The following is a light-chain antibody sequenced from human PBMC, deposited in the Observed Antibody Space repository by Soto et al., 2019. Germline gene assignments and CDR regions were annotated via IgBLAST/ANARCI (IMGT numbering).Light chain of an antibody. CDR3: QVWDSTSDHWV. V-gene: IGLV3-21*02. CDR1: NIGSKS. CDR2: DDS. J-gene: IGLJ3*02. Sequence: SYELTQPPSVSVAPGQTARLTCGGNNIGSKSVNWYQQKPGQAPVLVVYDDSARPSGIPERCSGSNSGNTATLTISRVEAGDDADYYCQVWDSTSDHWVFGGGTKLTVL.